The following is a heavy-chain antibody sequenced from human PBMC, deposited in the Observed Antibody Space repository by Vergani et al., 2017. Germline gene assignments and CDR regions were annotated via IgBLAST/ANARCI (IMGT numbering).Heavy chain of an antibody. J-gene: IGHJ6*03. CDR1: GGSIRSSNYY. CDR2: ISYSGST. Sequence: QLQLQESGPGLVKPSETLSLTCTVSGGSIRSSNYYWGWIRQPPGKRLEWIGYISYSGSTNYNPSLKSRVTISLDTSKNQFSLKLSSVTAADTAVYHCARADRGYYYYYMDVWGKGTTVTVSS. D-gene: IGHD2-15*01. CDR3: ARADRGYYYYYMDV. V-gene: IGHV4-61*05.